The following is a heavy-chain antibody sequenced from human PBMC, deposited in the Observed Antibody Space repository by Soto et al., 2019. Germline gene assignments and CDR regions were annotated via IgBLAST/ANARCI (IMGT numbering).Heavy chain of an antibody. CDR1: GYSFTSYW. D-gene: IGHD2-15*01. J-gene: IGHJ5*02. V-gene: IGHV5-51*01. CDR2: IYPGDSDT. CDR3: ARVVVAAMYINWFDP. Sequence: GESLKISCKGSGYSFTSYWIGWVRQMPGKGLEWMGIIYPGDSDTRYSPSFQGQVTISADKSISTAYLQWSSLKASDTAMFYCARVVVAAMYINWFDPWGQGTLVTVSS.